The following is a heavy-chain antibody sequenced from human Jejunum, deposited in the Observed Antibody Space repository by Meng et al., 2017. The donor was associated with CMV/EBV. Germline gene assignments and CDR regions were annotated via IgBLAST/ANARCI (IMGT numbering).Heavy chain of an antibody. Sequence: SGFTVSNHYMSWVRQAPGKGLEWVSVIYSVGSTYYADSVKGQFTISRGNSKNTLYLQMNNLRVDDTAVYYCAKFRTTMIASTYDYWGQGILVTVSS. J-gene: IGHJ4*02. CDR3: AKFRTTMIASTYDY. D-gene: IGHD3-22*01. V-gene: IGHV3-53*01. CDR2: IYSVGST. CDR1: GFTVSNHY.